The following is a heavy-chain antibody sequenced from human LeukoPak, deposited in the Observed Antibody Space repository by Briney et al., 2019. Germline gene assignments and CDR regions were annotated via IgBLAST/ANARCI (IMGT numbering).Heavy chain of an antibody. Sequence: GGSLRLSCAASGFTFSGSAMHWVRQASGKGLEWVGRIRSKANSYATAYAASVEGRFTISRDDSKSTAYLQMNSLKTEDTAVYYCTRFSIRYSSSWYPGVWGQGTTVTVSS. CDR3: TRFSIRYSSSWYPGV. D-gene: IGHD6-13*01. CDR2: IRSKANSYAT. CDR1: GFTFSGSA. V-gene: IGHV3-73*01. J-gene: IGHJ6*02.